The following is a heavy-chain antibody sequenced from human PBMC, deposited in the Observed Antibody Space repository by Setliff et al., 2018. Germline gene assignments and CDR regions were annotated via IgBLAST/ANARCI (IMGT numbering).Heavy chain of an antibody. CDR3: ARMAVRVASRPSSPLEYYYYMDF. CDR1: GGSISSSNYY. D-gene: IGHD6-6*01. CDR2: INYRGST. Sequence: SETLSLTCSVSGGSISSSNYYGGWIRQSPGKGLEWIGSINYRGSTYDNPSLKSRVTMSVDTSKSHFSLRPSSVTAADTAVYYCARMAVRVASRPSSPLEYYYYMDFWGKGATVTVSS. J-gene: IGHJ6*03. V-gene: IGHV4-39*02.